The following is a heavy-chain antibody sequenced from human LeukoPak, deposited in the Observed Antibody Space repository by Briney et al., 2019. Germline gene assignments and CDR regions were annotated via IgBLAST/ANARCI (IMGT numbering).Heavy chain of an antibody. V-gene: IGHV4-59*11. CDR1: GGSISGHY. D-gene: IGHD3-22*01. Sequence: SEALSLTCTVSGGSISGHYWSWIRQPPGKGLEWIGYIYYSGSTNYNPSLKSRVTISVDTSKNQFSLNLSSVTAADTAVYYCARYYYESSGYYILDYWGQGTLVTVSS. J-gene: IGHJ4*02. CDR2: IYYSGST. CDR3: ARYYYESSGYYILDY.